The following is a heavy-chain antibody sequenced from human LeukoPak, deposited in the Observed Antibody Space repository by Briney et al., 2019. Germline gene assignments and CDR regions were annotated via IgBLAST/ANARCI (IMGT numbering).Heavy chain of an antibody. CDR2: IYYSGST. CDR1: GGSISSGDYY. Sequence: PSETLSLTCTVSGGSISSGDYYWSWIRQPPGKGLEWIGYIYYSGSTYYNPSLKSRVTISVDTSKNQFSLKLSSVTAADTAVYYCARDQVIVPAVDYWGQGTLVAVSS. J-gene: IGHJ4*02. CDR3: ARDQVIVPAVDY. V-gene: IGHV4-30-4*08. D-gene: IGHD2-2*01.